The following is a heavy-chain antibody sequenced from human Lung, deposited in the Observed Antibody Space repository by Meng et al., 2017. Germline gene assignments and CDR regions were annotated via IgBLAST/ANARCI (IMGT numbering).Heavy chain of an antibody. CDR2: IVSDGGIT. V-gene: IGHV3-74*01. Sequence: VQRVESRGGLFPPGGSLRLSCGASGFNFGDYIMHWVRQSPGKGLEWISRIVSDGGITTYADSVKGRFTVSRDNAKNTLYLQMNSLGADDTAVYYCARDLAWVLFDYWGQGALVTVSS. D-gene: IGHD3-3*01. J-gene: IGHJ4*02. CDR3: ARDLAWVLFDY. CDR1: GFNFGDYI.